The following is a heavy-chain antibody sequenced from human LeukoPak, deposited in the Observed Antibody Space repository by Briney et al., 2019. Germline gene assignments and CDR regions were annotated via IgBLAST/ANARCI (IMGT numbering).Heavy chain of an antibody. V-gene: IGHV4-39*07. D-gene: IGHD3-10*01. CDR2: IFYSGST. J-gene: IGHJ3*02. CDR3: AKSNGYGLMDI. Sequence: SETLSLTCTVSSGSISTSNYYWGWVRQPPGKALEWIGNIFYSGSTYYSPSLKSRVTISLDTSRNQFSLKLNSVTAADTAVYYCAKSNGYGLMDIWGQGTMVTVSS. CDR1: SGSISTSNYY.